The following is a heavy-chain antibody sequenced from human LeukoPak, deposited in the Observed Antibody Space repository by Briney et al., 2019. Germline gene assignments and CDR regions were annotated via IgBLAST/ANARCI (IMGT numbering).Heavy chain of an antibody. D-gene: IGHD2-2*02. CDR2: IYTSGST. Sequence: SETLSLTCTVSGGSISSGSYYWSWIRQPAGKGLEWIGRIYTSGSTNYNPSLKSRVTISVDTSKNQFSLKLSSVTAADTAVYYCARDSASVVPAAIQGFDYWGQGTLVTVSS. V-gene: IGHV4-61*02. J-gene: IGHJ4*02. CDR3: ARDSASVVPAAIQGFDY. CDR1: GGSISSGSYY.